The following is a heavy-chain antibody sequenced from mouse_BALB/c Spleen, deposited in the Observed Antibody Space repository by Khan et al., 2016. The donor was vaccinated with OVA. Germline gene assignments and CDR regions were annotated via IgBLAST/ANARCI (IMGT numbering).Heavy chain of an antibody. J-gene: IGHJ3*01. CDR2: INPSSGYT. D-gene: IGHD2-14*01. CDR3: AREGAYYRSDGWFAY. V-gene: IGHV1-4*01. Sequence: VQLQESGAELARPGASVKMSCKASGYTFTSYTMHWVKQRPGQGLEWIGYINPSSGYTTYNRKFKDKATLTADKSSSTAYMQLSSLTSEDSAVYYGAREGAYYRSDGWFAYWGQGTLVTVSA. CDR1: GYTFTSYT.